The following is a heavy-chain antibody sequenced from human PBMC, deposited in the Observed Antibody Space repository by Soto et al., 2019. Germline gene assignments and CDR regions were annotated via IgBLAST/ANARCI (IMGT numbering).Heavy chain of an antibody. CDR3: ARHSPAISISDH. D-gene: IGHD3-3*01. J-gene: IGHJ4*02. CDR2: IYYSGST. Sequence: SETLSLTCTVSGGSGGGGGYYWSWIRQPPGKGLEWIGSIYYSGSTYYNPSLKSRVTISVDTSKNQFSLKLSSVTAADTAVYYCARHSPAISISDHWGQGTLVPVSS. V-gene: IGHV4-39*01. CDR1: GGSGGGGGYY.